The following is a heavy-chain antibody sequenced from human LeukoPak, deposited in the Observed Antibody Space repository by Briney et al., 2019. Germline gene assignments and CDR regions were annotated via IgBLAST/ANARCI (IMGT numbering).Heavy chain of an antibody. CDR1: GFTFRSYW. V-gene: IGHV3-7*01. J-gene: IGHJ4*02. D-gene: IGHD2/OR15-2a*01. CDR3: ARDAGIGFDF. CDR2: IKDDGRDK. Sequence: GGSLRLSCAASGFTFRSYWMTWVRQAPGKGLEWVANIKDDGRDKYYVDSVRGRLTISKDNAKNSVYLQMNSLRVEDTAVYYCARDAGIGFDFWGQGTLVTVS.